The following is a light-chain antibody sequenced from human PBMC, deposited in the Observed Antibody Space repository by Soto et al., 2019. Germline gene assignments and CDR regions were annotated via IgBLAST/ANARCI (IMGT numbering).Light chain of an antibody. V-gene: IGLV1-51*01. CDR3: GTWDTSLSVV. CDR2: DNN. Sequence: QAVVTQPPSVSAAPGQKVTISCSGSSSNIGNNYVSWYQQLPGTAPKLLIYDNNKRPSGIPDRFSGSKSGTSATLGITGLRTGDEADYYCGTWDTSLSVVFGGGTKLTVL. J-gene: IGLJ3*02. CDR1: SSNIGNNY.